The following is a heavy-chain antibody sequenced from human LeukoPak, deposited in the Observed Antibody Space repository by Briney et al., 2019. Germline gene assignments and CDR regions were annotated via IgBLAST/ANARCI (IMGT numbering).Heavy chain of an antibody. J-gene: IGHJ4*02. D-gene: IGHD3-10*01. CDR3: ARGAAEGNFDY. Sequence: GGSLRLSCAASGFTFSSYSMNWVRQAPGKGLEWVSSISSSSSYIYYADSVKGRFTISRDNAKNSLYLQMNSLRAEDTAVYYCARGAAEGNFDYWGQGTLVTVSS. CDR2: ISSSSSYI. CDR1: GFTFSSYS. V-gene: IGHV3-21*01.